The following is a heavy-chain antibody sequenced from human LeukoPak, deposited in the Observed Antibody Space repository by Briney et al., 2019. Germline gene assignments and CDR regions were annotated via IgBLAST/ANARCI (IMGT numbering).Heavy chain of an antibody. CDR3: ARALPGYSSGWYDY. V-gene: IGHV3-7*01. CDR1: GFTFSSYW. D-gene: IGHD6-19*01. J-gene: IGHJ4*02. CDR2: IKQDGSEK. Sequence: PGGSLRLSCAASGFTFSSYWMSWVRQAPGKGREWVANIKQDGSEKYYVDSVKGRFTISRDNAKNSLYLQMNSLRAEDTAVYYCARALPGYSSGWYDYSGEGTLVTVSS.